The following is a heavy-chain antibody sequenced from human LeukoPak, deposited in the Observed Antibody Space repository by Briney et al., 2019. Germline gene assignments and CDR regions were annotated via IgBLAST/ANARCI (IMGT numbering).Heavy chain of an antibody. V-gene: IGHV4-34*01. Sequence: SETLSLTCAVYGGSFSGYYWSWIRQPPGKGLEWIGEINHSGSTNYNPSLKSQVTISVDTSKNQFSLKLSSVTAADTAVYYCARNAPPHYDILTGYYFFDYWGQGTLVTVSS. J-gene: IGHJ4*02. CDR1: GGSFSGYY. D-gene: IGHD3-9*01. CDR2: INHSGST. CDR3: ARNAPPHYDILTGYYFFDY.